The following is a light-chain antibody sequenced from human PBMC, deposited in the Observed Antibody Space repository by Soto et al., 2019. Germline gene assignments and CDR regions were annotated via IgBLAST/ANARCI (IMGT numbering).Light chain of an antibody. V-gene: IGKV3-15*01. J-gene: IGKJ4*01. CDR3: QQYNKWPLT. Sequence: EIVLTQSPATLSVSQGERATLSCRASESVSNTLAWYQQKPGQAPRLLIFGASASATGIPARFSGSGSGTEFTLTISSLQSEDFAVYYCQQYNKWPLTFGGGTKVEIK. CDR2: GAS. CDR1: ESVSNT.